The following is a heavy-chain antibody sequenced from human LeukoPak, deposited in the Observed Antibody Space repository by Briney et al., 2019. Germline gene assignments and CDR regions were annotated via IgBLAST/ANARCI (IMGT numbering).Heavy chain of an antibody. CDR2: IYRGGST. J-gene: IGHJ4*02. Sequence: GGSLRLSCAASGFTVSSNHMSWFRQAPGKGLEWVSVIYRGGSTYYADSVKGRFTISRDNSKNTLYLQMNSLRAEDTAVYYCARIDYGSGSYYDYWGQGTLVTVSS. V-gene: IGHV3-53*01. CDR3: ARIDYGSGSYYDY. D-gene: IGHD3-10*01. CDR1: GFTVSSNH.